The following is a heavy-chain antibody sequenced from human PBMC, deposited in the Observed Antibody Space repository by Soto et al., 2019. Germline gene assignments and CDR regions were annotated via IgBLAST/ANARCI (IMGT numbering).Heavy chain of an antibody. CDR1: GYTFTKFD. V-gene: IGHV1-8*01. CDR2: MNPNSGNT. J-gene: IGHJ5*02. D-gene: IGHD4-17*01. CDR3: VRGDYGDYSHWFDP. Sequence: QVQLVQSGAEVKKPGASVRVSCKASGYTFTKFDINWVRQASGQGLEWMGWMNPNSGNTGYAQKFQCRVTMTRNTSITTAYMELSTMRSEDTAVYYCVRGDYGDYSHWFDPWGQGTLVTVSS.